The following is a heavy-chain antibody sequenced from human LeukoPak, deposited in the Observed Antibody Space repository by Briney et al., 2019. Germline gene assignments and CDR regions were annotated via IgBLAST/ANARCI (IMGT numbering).Heavy chain of an antibody. CDR2: IYPGDSDT. J-gene: IGHJ4*02. V-gene: IGHV5-51*01. D-gene: IGHD3-22*01. CDR1: GYSYTSYW. CDR3: ARGGYDSSGYYYFTFDY. Sequence: GESLKISCKGSGYSYTSYWIGWVRQMPGKGLEWMGIIYPGDSDTRYSPSFQGQVTISADKSISTAYLQWSSLKASDTAMYYCARGGYDSSGYYYFTFDYWGQGTLVTVSS.